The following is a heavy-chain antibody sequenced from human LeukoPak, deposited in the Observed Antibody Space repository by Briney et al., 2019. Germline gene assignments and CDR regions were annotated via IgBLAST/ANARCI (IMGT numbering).Heavy chain of an antibody. CDR2: IIPIFGTA. Sequence: ASVRVSCKASGGTFSSYAISWVRQAPGQGLERMGGIIPIFGTANYAQKFQGRVTITADESTSTAYMELSSLRSEDTAVYYCARATELVLGAFDIWGQGTMVTVSS. V-gene: IGHV1-69*13. J-gene: IGHJ3*02. CDR1: GGTFSSYA. CDR3: ARATELVLGAFDI. D-gene: IGHD6-13*01.